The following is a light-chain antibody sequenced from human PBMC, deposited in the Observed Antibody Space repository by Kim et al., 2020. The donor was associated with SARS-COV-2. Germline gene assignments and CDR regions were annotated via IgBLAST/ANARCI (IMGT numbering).Light chain of an antibody. V-gene: IGKV1-5*03. J-gene: IGKJ4*01. Sequence: VSVGDRVNITCRASQSIVVWLAWYQQKPGKAPKLVIYKASSLESGVPSRFSGSGSGTEFTLTISSLHPDDLGTYFCQQYSNYPLTFGGGTKVDIK. CDR2: KAS. CDR1: QSIVVW. CDR3: QQYSNYPLT.